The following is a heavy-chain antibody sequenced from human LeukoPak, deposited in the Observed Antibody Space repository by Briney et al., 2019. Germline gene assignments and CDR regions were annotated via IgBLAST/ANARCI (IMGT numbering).Heavy chain of an antibody. CDR3: VRDPLNSGSGRYFED. CDR1: GFSVSNNY. Sequence: GGSLRLSCAASGFSVSNNYMSWVRQAPGKGLEWVSVFYSGGTIRYAESVRDRFIISRDVSKNMLYLQMNSLRAEDTAVYYCVRDPLNSGSGRYFEDWGRGNLVTVSS. V-gene: IGHV3-66*01. CDR2: FYSGGTI. D-gene: IGHD3-10*01. J-gene: IGHJ4*02.